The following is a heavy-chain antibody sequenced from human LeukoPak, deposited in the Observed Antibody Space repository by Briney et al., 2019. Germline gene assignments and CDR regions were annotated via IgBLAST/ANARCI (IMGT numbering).Heavy chain of an antibody. CDR2: IYYSGST. V-gene: IGHV4-31*03. Sequence: SETLSLTCTVSGGSISSGGYYWSWIRQHPGKGLEWIGYIYYSGSTYYNPSLKSRVTISVDTSKNQFSLKLSSVTAADTAVYYCARAEVTMVRGVSGYFDYWGQGTLVTVSS. CDR3: ARAEVTMVRGVSGYFDY. J-gene: IGHJ4*02. CDR1: GGSISSGGYY. D-gene: IGHD3-10*01.